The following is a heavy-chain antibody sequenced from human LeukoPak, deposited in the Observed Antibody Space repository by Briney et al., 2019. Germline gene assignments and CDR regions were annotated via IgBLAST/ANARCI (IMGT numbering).Heavy chain of an antibody. J-gene: IGHJ4*02. CDR1: GFTFSSYS. CDR3: ASSYYYGSGSYWGGDY. D-gene: IGHD3-10*01. CDR2: ISSSSSYI. Sequence: GGSLRLSCAASGFTFSSYSMNWVRQAPGKGLEWVSSISSSSSYIYYADSVKGRFTISRDNAKNSLYLQMNSLRAEDTAVYYCASSYYYGSGSYWGGDYWGQGTLVTVSS. V-gene: IGHV3-21*01.